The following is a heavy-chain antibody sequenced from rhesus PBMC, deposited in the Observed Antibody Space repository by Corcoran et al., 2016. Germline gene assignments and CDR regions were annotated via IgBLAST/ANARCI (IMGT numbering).Heavy chain of an antibody. CDR3: AKGMGLAAAGPLDY. J-gene: IGHJ4*01. D-gene: IGHD6-25*01. Sequence: EVQLVQSGAEVKRPGESLKISCRTSGYSFTSYWLSWVRQMPGKGLEWMGAIDPSDSENRNNPSFQGQVTISADKSITTAYLQWSRLKASDTATYYCAKGMGLAAAGPLDYWGQGVLVTVSS. CDR1: GYSFTSYW. V-gene: IGHV5-20*01. CDR2: IDPSDSEN.